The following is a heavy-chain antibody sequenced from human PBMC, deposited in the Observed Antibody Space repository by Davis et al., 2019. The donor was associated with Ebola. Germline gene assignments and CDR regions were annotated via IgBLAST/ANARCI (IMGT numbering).Heavy chain of an antibody. CDR1: GFTFSSYG. CDR2: ITYDGNSK. J-gene: IGHJ6*02. CDR3: ARDINWKDVYGLDV. D-gene: IGHD1-1*01. Sequence: GESLKISCAASGFTFSSYGMHWVRQAPGKGLEWVALITYDGNSKYYADSVKCRFTISRDKSKYTLYLKMNSLRAEDTAVYYCARDINWKDVYGLDVWGQGTTVTVSS. V-gene: IGHV3-30*03.